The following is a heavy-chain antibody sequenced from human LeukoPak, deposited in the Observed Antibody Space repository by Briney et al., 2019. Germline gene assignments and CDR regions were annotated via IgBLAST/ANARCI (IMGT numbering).Heavy chain of an antibody. CDR1: DGSISSSSYY. D-gene: IGHD5-12*01. J-gene: IGHJ4*02. Sequence: SETLSLTCAVSDGSISSSSYYWGWIRQPPGKGLEWIGSIYYSGRTYYNPSLKSRVTISVDTSKNQFSLKLSSVTAADTAVYYCVCSGYRSRWRIDYWGRGTLVIVSS. V-gene: IGHV4-39*01. CDR2: IYYSGRT. CDR3: VCSGYRSRWRIDY.